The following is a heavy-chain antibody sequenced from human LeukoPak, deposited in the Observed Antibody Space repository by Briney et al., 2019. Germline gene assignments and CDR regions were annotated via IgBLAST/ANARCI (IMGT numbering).Heavy chain of an antibody. CDR1: RFTFNSYD. CDR3: AKSREEGYCSSTSCTSYYYYYGMDV. Sequence: PGGSLRLSCAASRFTFNSYDMSWVRQAPGKGLEWVSAISGSGGSTYYADSVKGRFTISRDNSKNTLYLQMNSLRAEDTAVYYCAKSREEGYCSSTSCTSYYYYYGMDVWGQGTTVTVSS. CDR2: ISGSGGST. D-gene: IGHD2-2*01. J-gene: IGHJ6*02. V-gene: IGHV3-23*01.